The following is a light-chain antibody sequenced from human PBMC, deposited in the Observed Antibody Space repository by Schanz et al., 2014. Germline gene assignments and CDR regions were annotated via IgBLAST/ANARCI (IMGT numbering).Light chain of an antibody. V-gene: IGKV3-20*01. J-gene: IGKJ1*01. CDR2: GAS. CDR1: QSIRGN. Sequence: VMTQSPATLPVSPGERATVSCRASQSIRGNLAWYQQKPGQPPRLLIYGASTRATGIAARFSGSGSGTDFTLTISRLEPEDFAVYYCQQYGSSPWTFGQGTKVEVK. CDR3: QQYGSSPWT.